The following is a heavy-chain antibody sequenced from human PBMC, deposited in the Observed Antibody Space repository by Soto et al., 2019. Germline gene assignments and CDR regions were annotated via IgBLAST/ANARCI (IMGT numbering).Heavy chain of an antibody. Sequence: VQLVESGGGLVKPGGSLRLSCAASGFSFSDYYMSWVRQAPGKGLEWVSSISGKSTYIYYAASVKGRFTISRENASNSVYLQMHSLRAEDTAVYYCARDKGYGDDLDSWGQGTLVTVSS. V-gene: IGHV3-21*01. J-gene: IGHJ4*02. CDR1: GFSFSDYY. CDR3: ARDKGYGDDLDS. CDR2: ISGKSTYI. D-gene: IGHD4-17*01.